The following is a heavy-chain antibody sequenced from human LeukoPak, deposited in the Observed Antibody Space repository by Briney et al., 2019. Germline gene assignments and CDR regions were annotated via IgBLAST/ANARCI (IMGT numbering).Heavy chain of an antibody. CDR2: IKQDGSEK. CDR1: GFTFSSYW. J-gene: IGHJ6*03. Sequence: GGSLRLSCAASGFTFSSYWMSWVRQAPGKGLEWVANIKQDGSEKYYVDSVKGRFTISRDNAKNSLYLQMNSLRAEDTAVYYCARDSSGFYYYYYMDVWGKGTTVTISS. D-gene: IGHD6-19*01. CDR3: ARDSSGFYYYYYMDV. V-gene: IGHV3-7*01.